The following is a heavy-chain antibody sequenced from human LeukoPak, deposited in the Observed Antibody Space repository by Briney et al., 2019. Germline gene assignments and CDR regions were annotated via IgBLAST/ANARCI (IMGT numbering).Heavy chain of an antibody. CDR2: INHSGST. Sequence: TSETLSLTCAVYGGSFSGYYWSWIRQPPGKGLEWIGEINHSGSTNYNPSLKSRVTISVDTSKNQFSLKLSSVTAADTAAYYCARGRRLRITMVRGVISWYFDLWGRGTLVTVSS. J-gene: IGHJ2*01. V-gene: IGHV4-34*01. D-gene: IGHD3-10*01. CDR1: GGSFSGYY. CDR3: ARGRRLRITMVRGVISWYFDL.